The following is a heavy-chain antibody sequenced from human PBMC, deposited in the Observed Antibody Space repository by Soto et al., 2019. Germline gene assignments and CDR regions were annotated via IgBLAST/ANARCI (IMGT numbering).Heavy chain of an antibody. Sequence: GASVKVSCKASGGTFSSYAISWVRQAPGQGLEWMGGIIPIFGTANYAQKFQGRVTMTADESTSTAYMELSSLRAEDTAVYYCAREATVGVVIINWFDLWGQGTLVTVSS. CDR1: GGTFSSYA. D-gene: IGHD3-3*01. J-gene: IGHJ5*02. CDR2: IIPIFGTA. CDR3: AREATVGVVIINWFDL. V-gene: IGHV1-69*13.